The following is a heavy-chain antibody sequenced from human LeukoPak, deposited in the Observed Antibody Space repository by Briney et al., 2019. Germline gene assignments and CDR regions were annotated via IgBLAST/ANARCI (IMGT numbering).Heavy chain of an antibody. CDR1: GGSISSGGYY. CDR2: IYYSGST. Sequence: SETLSLTCTVSGGSISSGGYYWSWIRRHPGKGLEWIGYIYYSGSTYYNPSLKSRVTISVDTSKNQFSLKLSSVTAADTAVYYCARVPFWSGYYPFDYWGQGTLVTVSS. CDR3: ARVPFWSGYYPFDY. V-gene: IGHV4-31*03. D-gene: IGHD3-3*01. J-gene: IGHJ4*02.